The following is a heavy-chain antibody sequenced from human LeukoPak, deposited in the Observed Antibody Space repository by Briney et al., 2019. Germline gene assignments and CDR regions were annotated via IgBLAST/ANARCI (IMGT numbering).Heavy chain of an antibody. D-gene: IGHD3-22*01. Sequence: GASVKVSCKASGYTFTGYYMHWVRQAPGRGLEWMGWINPNSGGTNYAQKFQGRVTMTRDTSISTAYMELSRLRSDDTAVYYCAREDSSGLYYFDYWGQGTLVTVSS. J-gene: IGHJ4*02. CDR2: INPNSGGT. CDR1: GYTFTGYY. V-gene: IGHV1-2*02. CDR3: AREDSSGLYYFDY.